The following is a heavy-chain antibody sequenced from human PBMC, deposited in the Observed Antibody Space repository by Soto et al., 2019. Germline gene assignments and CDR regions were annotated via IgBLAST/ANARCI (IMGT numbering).Heavy chain of an antibody. D-gene: IGHD1-7*01. CDR2: IVVGSGNT. CDR3: AASELELLDY. V-gene: IGHV1-58*02. Sequence: SVKVSCKASGFTFTSSAMQCVRQARGQRLEWIGWIVVGSGNTNYAQKFQERVTITRDMSTSTAYMELSSLRSEDTAVYYCAASELELLDYWGQGTLVTVSS. J-gene: IGHJ4*02. CDR1: GFTFTSSA.